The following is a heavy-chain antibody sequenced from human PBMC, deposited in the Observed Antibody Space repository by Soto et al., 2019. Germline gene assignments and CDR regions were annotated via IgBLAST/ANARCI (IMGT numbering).Heavy chain of an antibody. V-gene: IGHV4-59*01. CDR3: ARDRSSWHLHDY. Sequence: PLQTLSLTCTVSGGSISSYYWSWIRQPPGKGLEWIGYIYYSGSTNYNPSLKSRVTISVDTSKNQFSLKLSSVTAADTAVYYCARDRSSWHLHDYWGQGTLVTVSS. D-gene: IGHD6-13*01. CDR1: GGSISSYY. CDR2: IYYSGST. J-gene: IGHJ4*02.